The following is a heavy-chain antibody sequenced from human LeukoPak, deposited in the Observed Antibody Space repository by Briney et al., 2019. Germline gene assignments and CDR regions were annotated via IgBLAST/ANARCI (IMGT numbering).Heavy chain of an antibody. CDR3: ARARRYSPIDY. CDR2: IYHSGST. D-gene: IGHD4-11*01. Sequence: SETLSLTCAVSGYSISSGYYWGWIRQPPGKGLEWIGSIYHSGSTYYNPSLKSRVTISVDTSKNQFSLKLSSVTAADTAVYYCARARRYSPIDYWGQGTLVTVSS. V-gene: IGHV4-38-2*01. CDR1: GYSISSGYY. J-gene: IGHJ4*02.